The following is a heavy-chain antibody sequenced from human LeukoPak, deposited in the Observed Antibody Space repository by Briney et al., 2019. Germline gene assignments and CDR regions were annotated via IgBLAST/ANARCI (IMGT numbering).Heavy chain of an antibody. Sequence: PGGSLRLSCAASGFTFSSYAMSWVRQAPGKGLEWVSAISGSGGSTYYADSVKGRFTISRDNSKNTLYLQMNSLRAEDTAVYYCAKDLGKTDYYDSSGYYYGDAFDTWGQGTMVTVSS. CDR2: ISGSGGST. D-gene: IGHD3-22*01. J-gene: IGHJ3*02. V-gene: IGHV3-23*01. CDR3: AKDLGKTDYYDSSGYYYGDAFDT. CDR1: GFTFSSYA.